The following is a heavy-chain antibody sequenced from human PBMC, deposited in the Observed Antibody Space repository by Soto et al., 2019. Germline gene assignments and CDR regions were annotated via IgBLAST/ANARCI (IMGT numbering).Heavy chain of an antibody. CDR1: GYTFTRYY. V-gene: IGHV1-46*01. Sequence: QVQLVQSGAEVKKPGASVKVSCKASGYTFTRYYIHWVRQAPGQGLEWMGIIDPSAGSTTYAQRCQGRVAPTRDTSTSTGYMEESSLRSEDTAGYYCARPQSGGVSNYYDRYGMDVWGQGTTVTVSS. J-gene: IGHJ6*01. D-gene: IGHD2-8*02. CDR2: IDPSAGST. CDR3: ARPQSGGVSNYYDRYGMDV.